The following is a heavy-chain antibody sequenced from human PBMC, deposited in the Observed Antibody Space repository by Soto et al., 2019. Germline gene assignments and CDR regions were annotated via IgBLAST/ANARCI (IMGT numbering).Heavy chain of an antibody. D-gene: IGHD5-18*01. V-gene: IGHV1-18*04. CDR3: AGLGRARLPNYYYYGMDV. Sequence: ASVKVSCKASGYTFTSYGISWVRQAPGQGLEWMGWISAYNGNTNYAQKLQGRVTMTTDTSTSTAYMELRSLRSDDTAVYYCAGLGRARLPNYYYYGMDVWGQGTTVTVSS. CDR2: ISAYNGNT. J-gene: IGHJ6*02. CDR1: GYTFTSYG.